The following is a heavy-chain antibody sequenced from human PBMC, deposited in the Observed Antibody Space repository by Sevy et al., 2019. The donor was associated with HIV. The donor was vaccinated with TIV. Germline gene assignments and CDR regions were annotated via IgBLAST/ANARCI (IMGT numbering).Heavy chain of an antibody. CDR1: GFTFSIYT. CDR3: AREGCTQPHDY. J-gene: IGHJ4*02. D-gene: IGHD2-8*01. V-gene: IGHV3-23*01. Sequence: GESLKISCAASGFTFSIYTMSWVRQAPGKGLEWVSTFCFGGSKIYYADSVKGRFTISRDNSRKTVYLQMNSLRADDTAVYYCAREGCTQPHDYWGQGTLVTVSS. CDR2: FCFGGSKI.